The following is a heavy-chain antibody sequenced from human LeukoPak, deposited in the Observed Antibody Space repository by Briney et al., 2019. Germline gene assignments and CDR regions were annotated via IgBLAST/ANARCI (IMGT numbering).Heavy chain of an antibody. V-gene: IGHV4-38-2*02. CDR1: GYSISSGYY. J-gene: IGHJ3*02. CDR2: IYHSGST. CDR3: ARGVVPAANDAFDI. D-gene: IGHD2-2*01. Sequence: SETLSLTCTVSGYSISSGYYWGWIRQPPGKGLEWIGSIYHSGSTYYNPSLKSQVTISVDTSKNQFSLKLSSVTAADTAVYYCARGVVPAANDAFDIWGQGTMVTVSS.